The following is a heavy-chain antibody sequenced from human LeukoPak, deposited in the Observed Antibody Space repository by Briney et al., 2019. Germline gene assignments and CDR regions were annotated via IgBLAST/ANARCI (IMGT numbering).Heavy chain of an antibody. CDR2: IYYSGST. CDR3: ARTYSGYEWAFDY. J-gene: IGHJ4*02. Sequence: SETLSLTCTVSGGSISSYYWSWIRQPPGKGLEWIGYIYYSGSTNYNPSLKSRVTISVDTSKNQFSLKLSSVTAADTAVYYCARTYSGYEWAFDYWGQGTLVTVSS. V-gene: IGHV4-59*01. D-gene: IGHD5-12*01. CDR1: GGSISSYY.